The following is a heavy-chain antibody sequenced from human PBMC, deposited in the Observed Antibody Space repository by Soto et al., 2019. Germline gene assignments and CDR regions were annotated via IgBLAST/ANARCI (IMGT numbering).Heavy chain of an antibody. Sequence: PGGSLRLSCAASGFTFSSYAMIWVRQAPGKGLEWVSAISGSGGSTFHADSVKGRFTISRDNSKNTLYLQMNSLRAEDTAVYYCAKAVHTGPDYGFDYWGQGILVTVSS. J-gene: IGHJ4*02. D-gene: IGHD4-17*01. CDR3: AKAVHTGPDYGFDY. V-gene: IGHV3-23*01. CDR2: ISGSGGST. CDR1: GFTFSSYA.